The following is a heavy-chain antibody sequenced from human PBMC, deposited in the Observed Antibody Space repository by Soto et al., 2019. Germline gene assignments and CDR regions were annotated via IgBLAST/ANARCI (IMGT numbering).Heavy chain of an antibody. J-gene: IGHJ3*02. V-gene: IGHV1-69*13. CDR3: ARTYRNYYDSSGYYYPDAFDI. D-gene: IGHD3-22*01. CDR1: GGTFSSYA. Sequence: SVKVSCKASGGTFSSYAISWVRQAPGQGLEWMGGIIPIFGTANYAQKFQGRVTITADESTSTAYMELSSLRSEDTAVYYCARTYRNYYDSSGYYYPDAFDIWGQGTMVTVSS. CDR2: IIPIFGTA.